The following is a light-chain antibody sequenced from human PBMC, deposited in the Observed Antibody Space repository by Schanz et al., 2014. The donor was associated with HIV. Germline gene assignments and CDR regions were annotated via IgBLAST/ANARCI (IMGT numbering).Light chain of an antibody. J-gene: IGKJ4*01. CDR3: QRYGSSPT. V-gene: IGKV3-20*01. CDR1: QSVSSSY. Sequence: EIVLTQSPGTLSLSPGERATLSCRASQSVSSSYFAWYQQKPGQAPRLLIYGASSRATGIPDRFSGSGSGTDFTLTISRLEPEDFAVYYCQRYGSSPTFGGGTKVEIK. CDR2: GAS.